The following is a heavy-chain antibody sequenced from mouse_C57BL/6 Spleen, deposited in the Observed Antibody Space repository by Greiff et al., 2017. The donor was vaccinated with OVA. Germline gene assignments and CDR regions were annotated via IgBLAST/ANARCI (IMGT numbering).Heavy chain of an antibody. CDR1: GYTFTSYG. Sequence: QVQLQQSGAELARPGASVKLSCKASGYTFTSYGISWVKQRTGQGLEWIGEIYPRSGNTYYNEKFKGKATLTADKSSSTAYMELRSLTSEDAAVYFCARVWEAWFAYWGQGTLVTVSA. CDR3: ARVWEAWFAY. V-gene: IGHV1-81*01. CDR2: IYPRSGNT. D-gene: IGHD2-10*02. J-gene: IGHJ3*01.